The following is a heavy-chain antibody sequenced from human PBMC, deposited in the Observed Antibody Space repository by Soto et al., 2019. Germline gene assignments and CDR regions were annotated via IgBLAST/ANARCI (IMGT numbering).Heavy chain of an antibody. CDR2: IYSSGNT. D-gene: IGHD3-10*01. V-gene: IGHV4-59*11. CDR3: ARTDYSGSTDS. J-gene: IGHJ4*02. CDR1: GGSINSHY. Sequence: SVTLSLTCSVSGGSINSHYWSWIRQPPGKGLEWIAYIYSSGNTRYNPSLGSRVTISLDTSKNQFSLNLNSVTAADTAVYYCARTDYSGSTDSWGQGTLVTVS.